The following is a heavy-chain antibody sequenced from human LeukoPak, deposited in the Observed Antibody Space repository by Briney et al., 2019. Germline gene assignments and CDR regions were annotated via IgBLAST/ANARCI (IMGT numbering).Heavy chain of an antibody. CDR2: ISAYNGNT. V-gene: IGHV1-18*01. CDR3: ARGREVLLWFGDLDYYYMDV. CDR1: GYTFTSYG. J-gene: IGHJ6*03. D-gene: IGHD3-10*01. Sequence: ASVKVSCKASGYTFTSYGISWVRQAPGQGLEWMGWISAYNGNTNYAQKLQGRVTMTTDTSTSTAYMELRSLRSDDTAVYYCARGREVLLWFGDLDYYYMDVWGKGTTVTISS.